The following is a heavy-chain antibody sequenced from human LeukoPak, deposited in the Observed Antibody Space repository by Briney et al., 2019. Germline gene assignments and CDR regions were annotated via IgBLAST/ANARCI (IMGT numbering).Heavy chain of an antibody. D-gene: IGHD5-24*01. V-gene: IGHV3-48*03. CDR1: GFTFSSYE. CDR3: AKDDRWLQFCC. J-gene: IGHJ4*02. Sequence: QPGGSLRLSCAASGFTFSSYEMNWVRQAPGKGLVWVSYISSSGSTIYYADSVRGRFTISRDNSRNTLYLQMNSLRAEDTAVYYCAKDDRWLQFCCWGQGTLVTVSA. CDR2: ISSSGSTI.